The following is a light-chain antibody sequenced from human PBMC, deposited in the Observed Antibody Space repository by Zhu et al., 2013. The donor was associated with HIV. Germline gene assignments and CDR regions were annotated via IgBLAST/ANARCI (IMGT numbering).Light chain of an antibody. Sequence: QSALTQPASVSGSPGQSITISCTGTSSDVGHYKYVSWYQQHPGKAPKLVIYEVSNRPSGVSNRFSGSKSGNTASLTISGLQAEDEADYYCSSYTSTWEVFGGGTKLTVL. CDR1: SSDVGHYKY. CDR3: SSYTSTWEV. CDR2: EVS. J-gene: IGLJ2*01. V-gene: IGLV2-14*01.